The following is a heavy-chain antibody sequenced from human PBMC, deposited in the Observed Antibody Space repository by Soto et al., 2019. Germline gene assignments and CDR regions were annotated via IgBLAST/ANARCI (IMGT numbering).Heavy chain of an antibody. CDR3: THGNRYFQH. CDR2: IFWDDDK. Sequence: QNTLKESGPTVVNPTQTLTLTCTFSGFSLSTSGVGVGWIRQPPGKALEWLALIFWDDDKRFSPSLKSRLTITKDTSENQVVLTMTNVDPVDTATYYCTHGNRYFQHWGQGTLVTVSS. CDR1: GFSLSTSGVG. V-gene: IGHV2-5*02. J-gene: IGHJ1*01.